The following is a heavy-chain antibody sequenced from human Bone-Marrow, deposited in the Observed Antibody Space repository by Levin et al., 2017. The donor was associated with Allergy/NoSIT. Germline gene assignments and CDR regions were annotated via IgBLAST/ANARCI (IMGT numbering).Heavy chain of an antibody. D-gene: IGHD2-2*01. CDR3: ARGSRLVVVPAAKLSWFDP. CDR1: GGSFSGYY. Sequence: SETLSLTCAVYGGSFSGYYWSWIRQPPGKGLEWIGEINHSGSTNYNPSLKSRVTISVDTSKNQFSLKLSSVTAADTAVYYCARGSRLVVVPAAKLSWFDPWGQGTLVTVSS. V-gene: IGHV4-34*01. J-gene: IGHJ5*02. CDR2: INHSGST.